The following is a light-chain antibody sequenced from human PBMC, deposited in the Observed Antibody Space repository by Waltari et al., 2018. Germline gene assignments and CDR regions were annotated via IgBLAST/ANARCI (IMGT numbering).Light chain of an antibody. Sequence: DIQLTQSPSTLPSSVGDRVPIPCRASQSVSNWLAWYQQKPGKAPKLLIYRASILESGVPSRFSGSGSGTEFTLTISSLQPEDFATYFCQHYNSYPLTFGGGTKVDI. CDR3: QHYNSYPLT. CDR1: QSVSNW. CDR2: RAS. V-gene: IGKV1-5*03. J-gene: IGKJ4*01.